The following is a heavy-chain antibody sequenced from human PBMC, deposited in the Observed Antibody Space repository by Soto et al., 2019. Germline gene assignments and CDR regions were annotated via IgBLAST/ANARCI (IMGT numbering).Heavy chain of an antibody. CDR3: AKGLEVGVLHYGMHV. Sequence: QVQVVESGGGVVQPGRSLRLSCVASGFAFSSYGMHWVRQAPGKGLEWVAVISHDGNKKYYADSVKGRFTVSRDNSKNTVFLQMSSLRAEDTAVFYCAKGLEVGVLHYGMHVWGQGTTVIVSS. D-gene: IGHD3-16*01. CDR2: ISHDGNKK. J-gene: IGHJ6*02. CDR1: GFAFSSYG. V-gene: IGHV3-30*18.